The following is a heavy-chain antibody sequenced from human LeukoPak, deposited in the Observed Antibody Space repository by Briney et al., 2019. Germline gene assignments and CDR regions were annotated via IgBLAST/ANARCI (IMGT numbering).Heavy chain of an antibody. J-gene: IGHJ6*03. CDR3: ARDYSNYHYYYYMDV. CDR1: GGSISSYY. D-gene: IGHD4-11*01. V-gene: IGHV4-59*12. Sequence: PSETLSLTCTVSGGSISSYYWSWIRQPPGKGLEWIGYISYSGSTDYNPSLKSRVTISVDTSKNQFSLKLSSVTAADTAVYYCARDYSNYHYYYYMDVWGKGTTVTVSS. CDR2: ISYSGST.